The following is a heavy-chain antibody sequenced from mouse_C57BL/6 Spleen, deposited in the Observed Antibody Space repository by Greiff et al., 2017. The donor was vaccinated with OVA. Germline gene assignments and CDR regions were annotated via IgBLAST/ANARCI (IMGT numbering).Heavy chain of an antibody. V-gene: IGHV1-69*01. D-gene: IGHD1-1*01. CDR3: ARPSGSSLYAMDY. Sequence: QVQLQQPGAELVMPGASVKLSCKASGYTFTSYWMHWVKQRPGQGLEWIGEIDPSDSYTNYNQKFKGNSTLTVDKSSSTAYMQLSSLTSEDSAVYYCARPSGSSLYAMDYWGQGTSFTVSS. CDR1: GYTFTSYW. CDR2: IDPSDSYT. J-gene: IGHJ4*01.